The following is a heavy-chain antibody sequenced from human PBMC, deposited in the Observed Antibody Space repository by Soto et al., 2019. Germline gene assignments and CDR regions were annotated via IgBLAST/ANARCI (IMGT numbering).Heavy chain of an antibody. Sequence: GGSVRLSCAASGFTFSSYSMNWVRQAPGKGLEWVSSISSSSSYIYYADSVKGRFTISRDNAKNSLYLQMNSLRAEDTAVYYCASDQPGYSYGYGLGYWGQGTLVTVSS. V-gene: IGHV3-21*01. CDR3: ASDQPGYSYGYGLGY. D-gene: IGHD5-18*01. CDR2: ISSSSSYI. J-gene: IGHJ4*02. CDR1: GFTFSSYS.